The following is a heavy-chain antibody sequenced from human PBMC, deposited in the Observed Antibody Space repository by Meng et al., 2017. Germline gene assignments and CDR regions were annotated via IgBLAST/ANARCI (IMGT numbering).Heavy chain of an antibody. J-gene: IGHJ4*02. CDR2: FDPEDGET. V-gene: IGHV1-24*01. CDR3: ARGYSGYDFFGY. CDR1: GYTLTELS. D-gene: IGHD5-12*01. Sequence: ASVKVSCKVSGYTLTELSMHWVRQAPGKGLEWMGGFDPEDGETIYAQKFQGRVTMTEDTSTDTAYMELSSLRSEDTAVYYCARGYSGYDFFGYWGQGTLVTVSS.